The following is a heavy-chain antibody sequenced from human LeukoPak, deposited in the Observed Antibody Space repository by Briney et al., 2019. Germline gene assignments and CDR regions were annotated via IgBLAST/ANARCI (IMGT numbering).Heavy chain of an antibody. D-gene: IGHD3-10*01. J-gene: IGHJ6*03. CDR2: MNPNSGNT. V-gene: IGHV1-8*01. Sequence: ASVKVSCKASGYTFTRYDINWVRQATGQGLEWMGWMNPNSGNTGYAQKFQGGVTMTRNTSISTAYMELSSLRSEDAAVYYCARGLYVSGSYYMDVWGKGTTVTISS. CDR3: ARGLYVSGSYYMDV. CDR1: GYTFTRYD.